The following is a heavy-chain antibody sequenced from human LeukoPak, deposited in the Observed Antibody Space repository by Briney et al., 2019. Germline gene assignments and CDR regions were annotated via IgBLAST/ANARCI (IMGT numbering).Heavy chain of an antibody. J-gene: IGHJ4*02. V-gene: IGHV1-2*02. CDR1: GYTFTSYA. CDR3: ARDIGDYGDYYFDY. Sequence: ASVKVSCKASGYTFTSYAMNWVRQAPGQGLEWMGWINPNSGGTNYAQKFQGRVTMTRDTSISTAYMELSRLRSDDTAVYYCARDIGDYGDYYFDYWGQGTLVTVSS. D-gene: IGHD4-17*01. CDR2: INPNSGGT.